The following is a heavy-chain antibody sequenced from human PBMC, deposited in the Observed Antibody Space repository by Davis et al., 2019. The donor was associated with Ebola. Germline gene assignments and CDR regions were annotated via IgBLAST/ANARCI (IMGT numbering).Heavy chain of an antibody. CDR1: GFTFSSYW. Sequence: GESLKISCAASGFTFSSYWMSWVRQAPGKGLEWVANIKQDGSEKYYVDSVKGRFTISRDNAKNSLYLQMNSLKTEDTAVYYCARSLRTREFDSWGQGTLVTVSS. D-gene: IGHD2-21*01. J-gene: IGHJ4*02. CDR3: ARSLRTREFDS. V-gene: IGHV3-7*03. CDR2: IKQDGSEK.